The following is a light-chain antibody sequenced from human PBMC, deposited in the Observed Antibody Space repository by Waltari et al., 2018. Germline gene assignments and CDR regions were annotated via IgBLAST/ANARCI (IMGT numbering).Light chain of an antibody. Sequence: QSALTQPASVSGSPGQSITISCPGTDSDVGACDFVSWYQQHPGKAPHLIIYEVSNRPSGISNRFSASKSGNTASLTISGLQAEDEADYYCSSYTTSSAPGVFGTGTRVTVL. V-gene: IGLV2-14*01. CDR1: DSDVGACDF. J-gene: IGLJ1*01. CDR2: EVS. CDR3: SSYTTSSAPGV.